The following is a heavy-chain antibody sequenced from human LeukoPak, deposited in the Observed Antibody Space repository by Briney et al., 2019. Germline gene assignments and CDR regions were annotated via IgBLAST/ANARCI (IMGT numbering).Heavy chain of an antibody. Sequence: PGGSLRLSCAASGFTFSSYGMHWVRQAPGKGLEWVAFIRYDGSNKYYADSVKGRFTISRDNSKNTLYLQMNSLRAEDTAVYYCAKEYYGSGSYSYYYYYKDVWGKGTTVTVSS. CDR1: GFTFSSYG. CDR2: IRYDGSNK. J-gene: IGHJ6*03. V-gene: IGHV3-30*02. D-gene: IGHD3-10*01. CDR3: AKEYYGSGSYSYYYYYKDV.